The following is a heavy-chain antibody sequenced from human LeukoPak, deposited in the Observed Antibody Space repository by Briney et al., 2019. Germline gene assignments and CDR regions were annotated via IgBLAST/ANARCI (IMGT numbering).Heavy chain of an antibody. Sequence: PSETLSLTCTVSGYSIISTFYWGWIRQSPGKGLEWIGNVYRSGSTYSNPSLRSRVTISVDTSKNQFSLKLSSVTAADTAVYYCARVSDDEHGGNSGAICFESWGQGTVVTVSS. D-gene: IGHD4-23*01. V-gene: IGHV4-38-2*02. CDR2: VYRSGST. J-gene: IGHJ4*02. CDR1: GYSIISTFY. CDR3: ARVSDDEHGGNSGAICFES.